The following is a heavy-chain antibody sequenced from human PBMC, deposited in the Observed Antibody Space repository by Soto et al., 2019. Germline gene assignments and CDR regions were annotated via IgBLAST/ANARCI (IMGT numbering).Heavy chain of an antibody. V-gene: IGHV4-4*02. CDR2: VYHTGST. J-gene: IGHJ4*02. CDR1: GASISSDNW. Sequence: QVQLQESGPGLVKPSGTLSLTCAVSGASISSDNWWSWVRQPPGKGLEWIGQVYHTGSTNYNQSLKSRVIISLDRSQNRFPLNLNSGSAADTAVYECAGSQVRATFPFDYWGQGTLVTVSS. CDR3: AGSQVRATFPFDY.